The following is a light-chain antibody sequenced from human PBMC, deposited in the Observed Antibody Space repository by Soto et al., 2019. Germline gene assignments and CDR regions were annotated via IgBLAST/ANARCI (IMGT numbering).Light chain of an antibody. CDR3: HQTYTTQWT. Sequence: DIQMTQSPSSLSASVGDRVTITCRASESVSNYLNWFQHKPGKAPQLLIYAASSLQSGVPSRFSGSGHGTDFTLTISSLQPEDSATYYCHQTYTTQWTFGQGTKVEIK. CDR2: AAS. CDR1: ESVSNY. J-gene: IGKJ1*01. V-gene: IGKV1-39*01.